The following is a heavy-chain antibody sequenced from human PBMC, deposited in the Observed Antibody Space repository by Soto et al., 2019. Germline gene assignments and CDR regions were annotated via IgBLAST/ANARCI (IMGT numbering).Heavy chain of an antibody. D-gene: IGHD6-6*01. J-gene: IGHJ6*02. Sequence: ASVKVSCKASGYTFTSYYMHWVRQAPGQGLEWMGIINPSGGSTSYAQKFRGRVTMTRDTSTSTVYMKLSSLRSEDTAVYYCARDTHDSSSFVSLDYYYYGMDVWGQGTTVTVSS. CDR3: ARDTHDSSSFVSLDYYYYGMDV. CDR1: GYTFTSYY. V-gene: IGHV1-46*01. CDR2: INPSGGST.